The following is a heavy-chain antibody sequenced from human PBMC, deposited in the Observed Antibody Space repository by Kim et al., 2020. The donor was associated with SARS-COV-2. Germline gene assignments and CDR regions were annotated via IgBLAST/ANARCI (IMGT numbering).Heavy chain of an antibody. CDR3: ARDDKGAHDY. Sequence: SETLSLTCTVSGGSISSGGYYWSWIRQHPGKGLEWIGYIYYSGSTYYNPSLKSRVTISVDTSKNQFSLKLSSVTAADTAVYYCARDDKGAHDYWGQGTLVTVSS. CDR1: GGSISSGGYY. J-gene: IGHJ4*02. V-gene: IGHV4-31*03. CDR2: IYYSGST.